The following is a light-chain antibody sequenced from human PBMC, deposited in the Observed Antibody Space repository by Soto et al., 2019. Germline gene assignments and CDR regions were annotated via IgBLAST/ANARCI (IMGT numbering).Light chain of an antibody. Sequence: EIVLTQSPATLSLSPGERATLSCRASQSVSSYLAWYQQKVGQSPRLLIYDASNRATGIPARFSGSGSGTDFTLTISSLEPEDFAVYYCQQRSNWPRTFGQGTKVKIK. CDR1: QSVSSY. CDR3: QQRSNWPRT. J-gene: IGKJ1*01. CDR2: DAS. V-gene: IGKV3-11*01.